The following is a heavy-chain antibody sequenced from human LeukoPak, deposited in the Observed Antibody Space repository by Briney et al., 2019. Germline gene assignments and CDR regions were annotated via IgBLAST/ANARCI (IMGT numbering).Heavy chain of an antibody. V-gene: IGHV3-23*01. CDR2: ISGSGGST. D-gene: IGHD2-2*01. J-gene: IGHJ6*03. Sequence: PGGSLRLSCAASGFTFSSYAMSWVRQAPGKGLEWVSAISGSGGSTYYADSVKGRFTISRDNSKNTLYLQMNSLRAEDTAVYYCAKWPVPAAMGDYYMDVWGKGTTVTVSS. CDR3: AKWPVPAAMGDYYMDV. CDR1: GFTFSSYA.